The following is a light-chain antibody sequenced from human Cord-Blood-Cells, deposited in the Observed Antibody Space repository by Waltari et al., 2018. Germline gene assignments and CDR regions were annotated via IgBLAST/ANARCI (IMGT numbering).Light chain of an antibody. CDR3: QQRSNWPPEIT. CDR1: QSVSSS. Sequence: DIVLTQSPATMSLSPGERATLSCRASQSVSSSLAWYQQIPGQAPRRLIYDASNRATGIPARVSGSGSGTDVTLTISSLEPEDFAVYYCQQRSNWPPEITFGGGTKVEIK. J-gene: IGKJ4*01. V-gene: IGKV3-11*01. CDR2: DAS.